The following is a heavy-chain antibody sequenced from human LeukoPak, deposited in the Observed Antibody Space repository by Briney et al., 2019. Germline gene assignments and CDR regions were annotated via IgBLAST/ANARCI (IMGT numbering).Heavy chain of an antibody. CDR2: IKSKTDGETR. D-gene: IGHD3-10*01. J-gene: IGHJ4*02. V-gene: IGHV3-15*01. CDR3: TTGLEWFGELGY. Sequence: PGGSLRLSCAASGFTFSNYWMSWVRQAPGKGLEWVGRIKSKTDGETRDYAAPVKGRFTISRDDSKNTLYLQVNSLKSEDTAVYYCTTGLEWFGELGYWGQGTLVTVSS. CDR1: GFTFSNYW.